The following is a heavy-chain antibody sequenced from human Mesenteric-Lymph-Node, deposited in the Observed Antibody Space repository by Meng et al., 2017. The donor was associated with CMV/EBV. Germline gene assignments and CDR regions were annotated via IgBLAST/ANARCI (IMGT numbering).Heavy chain of an antibody. CDR3: AKDRQGGGLFDY. V-gene: IGHV3-23*03. D-gene: IGHD2-15*01. J-gene: IGHJ4*02. Sequence: EGSLRLSCAASGFTFSSFAMSWVRQAPGKGLEWVSLIYRDGSNTYYADSVKGRFTISRDNAKNTVYLQVNSLRAEDTARYYCAKDRQGGGLFDYWGQGTLVTVSS. CDR2: IYRDGSNT. CDR1: GFTFSSFA.